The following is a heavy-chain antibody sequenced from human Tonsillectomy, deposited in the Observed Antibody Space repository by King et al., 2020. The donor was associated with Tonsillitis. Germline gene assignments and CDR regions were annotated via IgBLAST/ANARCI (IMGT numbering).Heavy chain of an antibody. J-gene: IGHJ4*02. CDR2: IYYSGST. CDR3: ARLQPQQLVDY. CDR1: GGSISSYY. Sequence: VQLQESGPGLVKPSETLSLTCTVSGGSISSYYWSWIRQPPGKGLEWIGYIYYSGSTNYNPSLKSRVTISVDTSKNQFSLKLGSVTAADTAVYYCARLQPQQLVDYWGQGTLVTVSS. V-gene: IGHV4-59*08. D-gene: IGHD6-13*01.